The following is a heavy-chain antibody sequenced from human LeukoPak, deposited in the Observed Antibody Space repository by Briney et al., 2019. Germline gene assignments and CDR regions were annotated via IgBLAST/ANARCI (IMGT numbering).Heavy chain of an antibody. Sequence: GGSLRLSCAASGFTFSDYYMSWIRQAPGKGLEWVSYISSSGSTIYYADSVKGRFTIPRDNAKNSLYLQINSLRAEDTAVYYCASGGRATRFDYWGQGTLVTVSS. D-gene: IGHD1-26*01. V-gene: IGHV3-11*01. J-gene: IGHJ4*02. CDR1: GFTFSDYY. CDR2: ISSSGSTI. CDR3: ASGGRATRFDY.